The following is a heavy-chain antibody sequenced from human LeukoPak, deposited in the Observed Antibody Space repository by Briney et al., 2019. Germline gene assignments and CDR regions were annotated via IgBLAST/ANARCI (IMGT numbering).Heavy chain of an antibody. D-gene: IGHD3-22*01. CDR3: ARVDSHSSGYYEY. CDR2: IKQDGSAI. J-gene: IGHJ4*02. V-gene: IGHV3-7*01. CDR1: GFTFSSYW. Sequence: PGGSLRLSCAASGFTFSSYWMSWVRPAPGKGLEWVANIKQDGSAIKYVDSVKGRFTISRDNAKNSLYLQMNSLRAEDTAVYYCARVDSHSSGYYEYWGQGTLVTVSS.